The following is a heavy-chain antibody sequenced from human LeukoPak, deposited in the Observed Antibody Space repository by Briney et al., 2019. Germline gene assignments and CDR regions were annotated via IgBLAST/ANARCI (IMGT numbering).Heavy chain of an antibody. V-gene: IGHV4-61*02. Sequence: SETLSLTCTVSGGSINSGSHYWSWIRQPPGKGLEWIGRIYSSGSTNYNPSLKSRVTMSVDTSKNQFSLKLSSVTAADTAVYYCVTSYYYYYFYMDVWGRGTTVTVSS. J-gene: IGHJ6*03. CDR2: IYSSGST. CDR1: GGSINSGSHY. CDR3: VTSYYYYYFYMDV.